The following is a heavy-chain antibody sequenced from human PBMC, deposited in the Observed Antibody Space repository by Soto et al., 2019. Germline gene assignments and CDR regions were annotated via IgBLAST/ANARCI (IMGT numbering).Heavy chain of an antibody. J-gene: IGHJ6*02. D-gene: IGHD3-10*01. V-gene: IGHV3-21*01. Sequence: XVCLRLSFAASGFTFSSYSVNWVRQAPGKGLEWVSSISSSSSYIYYADSVKGRFTISRDNAKNSLYLQMNSLRAEDTAVYYCARLFGPDEAYYYYYGMDVWGQGTTVTVSS. CDR1: GFTFSSYS. CDR2: ISSSSSYI. CDR3: ARLFGPDEAYYYYYGMDV.